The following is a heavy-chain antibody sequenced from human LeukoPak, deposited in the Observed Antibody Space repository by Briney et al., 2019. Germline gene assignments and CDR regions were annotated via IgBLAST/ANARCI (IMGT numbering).Heavy chain of an antibody. J-gene: IGHJ2*01. Sequence: SETLSLTCTVSGGSISSYYWSWIRQPPGKGLGWIEYIYYSGSTNYNPSLKSRVTISVDTSKNQFSLKLSSVTAADTAVYYCARSPRFGESPWRYFDLWGRGTLVTVSS. CDR1: GGSISSYY. D-gene: IGHD3-10*01. CDR2: IYYSGST. CDR3: ARSPRFGESPWRYFDL. V-gene: IGHV4-59*01.